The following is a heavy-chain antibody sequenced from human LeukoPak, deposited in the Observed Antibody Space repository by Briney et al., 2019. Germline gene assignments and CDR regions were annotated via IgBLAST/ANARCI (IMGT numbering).Heavy chain of an antibody. CDR3: ARGCFWSGPNTRTPFY. V-gene: IGHV3-30*09. CDR1: GLTFTSYA. D-gene: IGHD3-3*01. CDR2: ISYEGSNQ. Sequence: GGSLRLSCEASGLTFTSYAMHWVRQAPGKGLEWVALISYEGSNQYYADSVKGRFAISRDNSKNTLYLQMNSLRAEDTAVYYCARGCFWSGPNTRTPFYWGQGTLVTVSS. J-gene: IGHJ4*02.